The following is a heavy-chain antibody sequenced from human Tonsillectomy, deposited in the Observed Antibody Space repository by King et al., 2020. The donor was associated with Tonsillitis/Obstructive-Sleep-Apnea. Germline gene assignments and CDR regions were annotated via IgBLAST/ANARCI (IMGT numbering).Heavy chain of an antibody. J-gene: IGHJ4*02. CDR1: GFTVRSNY. D-gene: IGHD2-15*01. V-gene: IGHV3-53*01. Sequence: VQLVESGGGLIQPGGSLRLSCAASGFTVRSNYMSWVRQAPGKGLDWVSVLYSGGSTSYADSVKGRFTISRDNSKNTLYLQMNSLGSEETAVYYCASTNPLGYYFDYWGQGTLVTVSS. CDR2: LYSGGST. CDR3: ASTNPLGYYFDY.